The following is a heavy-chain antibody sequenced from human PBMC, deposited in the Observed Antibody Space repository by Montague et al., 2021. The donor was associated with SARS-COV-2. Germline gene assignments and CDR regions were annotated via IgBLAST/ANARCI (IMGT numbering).Heavy chain of an antibody. J-gene: IGHJ4*02. CDR2: ISNTGLDI. V-gene: IGHV3-11*01. D-gene: IGHD3-10*01. Sequence: SLSLSCAASGFTLSDYYMSWIRQAPGKGLEWLSYISNTGLDIKYGDSVKGRFTVSRDIAKNTLYLQMDSLRAEDTAVYYCARVLLGVSHGDYWGQGTLVTVSS. CDR3: ARVLLGVSHGDY. CDR1: GFTLSDYY.